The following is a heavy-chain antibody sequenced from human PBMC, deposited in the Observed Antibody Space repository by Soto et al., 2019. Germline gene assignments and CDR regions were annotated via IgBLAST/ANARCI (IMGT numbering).Heavy chain of an antibody. Sequence: SETLSLTCTVSGGSISSYYWSWIRQPPGKGLEWIGYIYYSGSTNYNPSLKSRVTISVDTSKNQFSLKLSSVTAADTAVYYCASCGIAVAGYFDYWGQGTLVTVSS. J-gene: IGHJ4*02. CDR1: GGSISSYY. CDR2: IYYSGST. CDR3: ASCGIAVAGYFDY. D-gene: IGHD6-19*01. V-gene: IGHV4-59*01.